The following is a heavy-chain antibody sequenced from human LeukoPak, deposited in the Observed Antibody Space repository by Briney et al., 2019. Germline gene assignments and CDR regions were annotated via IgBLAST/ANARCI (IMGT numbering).Heavy chain of an antibody. D-gene: IGHD3-22*01. Sequence: SETLSLTCTVSGGSISSYYWSWIRQPPGKGLEWIGYIYYSGSTNYNPSLKSRVTISVDTSKNQFSLKLSSVTAADTAVYYCAREGADDSSAWGAFDIWGQGTMVTVSS. CDR1: GGSISSYY. V-gene: IGHV4-59*01. J-gene: IGHJ3*02. CDR2: IYYSGST. CDR3: AREGADDSSAWGAFDI.